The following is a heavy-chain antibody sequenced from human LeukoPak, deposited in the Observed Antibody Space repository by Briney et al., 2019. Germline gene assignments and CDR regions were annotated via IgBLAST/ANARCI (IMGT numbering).Heavy chain of an antibody. J-gene: IGHJ4*02. D-gene: IGHD6-13*01. CDR3: GRLPGSIYYLDL. Sequence: SETLSLTCTVSGASISSTNWWGWVRQPPGKGLEWIGEIYETGNTNYNPSLKSRVTISVDKSKNQFSLKLTSVTAADTAVYYCGRLPGSIYYLDLWGQGTLVTVSS. V-gene: IGHV4-4*02. CDR1: GASISSTNW. CDR2: IYETGNT.